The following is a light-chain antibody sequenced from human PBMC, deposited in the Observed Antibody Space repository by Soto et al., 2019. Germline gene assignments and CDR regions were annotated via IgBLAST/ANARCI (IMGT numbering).Light chain of an antibody. CDR2: EVS. V-gene: IGLV2-14*01. CDR3: NSYRDTRTFWV. CDR1: SSDVGGCNH. Sequence: QSALTQPASVSGSPGQSITISCTGTSSDVGGCNHVSWYQQHPGKVPKLIIYEVSNRPSGVSNRFSGSKSGNTASLTISGLQAEDEADYYCNSYRDTRTFWVFGGGTKLTVL. J-gene: IGLJ3*02.